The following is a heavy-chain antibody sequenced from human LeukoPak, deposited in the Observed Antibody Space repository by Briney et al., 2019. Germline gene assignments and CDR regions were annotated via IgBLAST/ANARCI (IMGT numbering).Heavy chain of an antibody. V-gene: IGHV3-23*01. CDR3: AKDRLDYDFWSGYYYY. CDR1: GFTFRSHG. Sequence: GGSLRLSCVASGFTFRSHGMNWVRQAPGKGLEWVSGIRGDGITTYYADSVKGRFTISRDNSKNTLYLQMNSLRAEDTAVYYCAKDRLDYDFWSGYYYYWGQGTLVTVSS. D-gene: IGHD3-3*01. J-gene: IGHJ4*02. CDR2: IRGDGITT.